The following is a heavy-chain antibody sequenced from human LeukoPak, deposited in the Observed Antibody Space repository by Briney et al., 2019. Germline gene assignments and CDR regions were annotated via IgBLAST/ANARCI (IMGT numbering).Heavy chain of an antibody. CDR3: ARDHRGYSYGSSY. D-gene: IGHD5-18*01. CDR1: GYTFTSYG. CDR2: ISAYNGNT. Sequence: ASVKVSCKASGYTFTSYGITWVRQAPGQGLEWMGWISAYNGNTHYAQKLQGRVTMTTDTSTSTAYMDLRSLRSDDTAVYYCARDHRGYSYGSSYWGQGTLVTVSS. J-gene: IGHJ4*02. V-gene: IGHV1-18*01.